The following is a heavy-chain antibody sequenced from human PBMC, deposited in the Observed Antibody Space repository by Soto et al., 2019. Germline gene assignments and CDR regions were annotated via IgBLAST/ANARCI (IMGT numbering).Heavy chain of an antibody. CDR3: AKDWVGGSNKYYFEY. V-gene: IGHV3-30*18. J-gene: IGHJ4*02. CDR1: GFTFRDYG. CDR2: ISHHGLKE. Sequence: QVQLVESGGGVVRPGRSLRLSCVASGFTFRDYGMHWVRQAPGKGLEWVAGISHHGLKEHYADSVKGRFTISRDNSKKTGYRQLNSLRGDDTAVYYCAKDWVGGSNKYYFEYWGQGTLVTVSS. D-gene: IGHD1-26*01.